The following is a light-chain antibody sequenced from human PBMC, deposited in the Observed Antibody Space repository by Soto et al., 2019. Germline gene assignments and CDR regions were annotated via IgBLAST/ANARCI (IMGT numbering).Light chain of an antibody. Sequence: VLTHSPPTLSVSPGDRAKLSCRATRSIISNEACYQQQPPQTPPLLIYGASTRATGVPPPFSSSRSATEFTPTISSRQSEDFAVYYCQRYIYRTPYTFGQGTKVDIK. CDR2: GAS. V-gene: IGKV3-15*01. CDR1: RSIISN. CDR3: QRYIYRTPYT. J-gene: IGKJ1*01.